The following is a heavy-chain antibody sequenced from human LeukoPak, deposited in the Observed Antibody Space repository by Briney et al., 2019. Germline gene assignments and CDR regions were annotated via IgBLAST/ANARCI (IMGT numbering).Heavy chain of an antibody. J-gene: IGHJ4*02. D-gene: IGHD5-18*01. CDR2: ISYDGSNK. Sequence: PGRSLRLSCAASGFTFSSYAMHWVRQAPGKGLEWVAVISYDGSNKYYADSVKGRFTISRDNSKNTLYLQMNSLRAEDTAVYYCARGPGHSYGYPDYWGQGTLVTVSS. V-gene: IGHV3-30-3*01. CDR3: ARGPGHSYGYPDY. CDR1: GFTFSSYA.